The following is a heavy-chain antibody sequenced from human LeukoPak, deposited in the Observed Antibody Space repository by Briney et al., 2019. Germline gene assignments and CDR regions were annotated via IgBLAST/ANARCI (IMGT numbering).Heavy chain of an antibody. Sequence: SETLSLTCAVYGGSFSGYYWSWIRQPPGKGLEWIGEINHSGSTNYHPSLKSRVTISVDTSKNQFSLKLSSVTAADTAVYYCARGPANGDYVKSLGYWGQGTLVTVSS. CDR3: ARGPANGDYVKSLGY. CDR2: INHSGST. D-gene: IGHD4-17*01. J-gene: IGHJ4*02. CDR1: GGSFSGYY. V-gene: IGHV4-34*01.